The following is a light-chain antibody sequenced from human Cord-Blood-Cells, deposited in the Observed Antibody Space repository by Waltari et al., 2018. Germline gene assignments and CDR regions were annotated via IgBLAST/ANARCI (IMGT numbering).Light chain of an antibody. CDR3: MQALQTPFA. J-gene: IGKJ3*01. CDR2: LGS. Sequence: DIVMTQSPLSLPVTPGEPASISCRSSQTLLHSNVYNYLDWYLQKPGQSPQLLICLGSKRASGFHDRFSGSGSGTDCTLGISRVEPEDVGVYYCMQALQTPFAFGPGTKVDIK. V-gene: IGKV2-28*01. CDR1: QTLLHSNVYNY.